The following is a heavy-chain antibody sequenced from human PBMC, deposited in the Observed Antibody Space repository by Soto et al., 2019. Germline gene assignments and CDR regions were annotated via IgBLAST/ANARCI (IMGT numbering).Heavy chain of an antibody. CDR2: ISWNSATI. CDR1: GFAFDDYA. CDR3: AKEYSHLGLYYQYAMDV. Sequence: GGSLRLSCVASGFAFDDYAMHWVRQVPGKGLEWVSGISWNSATIAYGDSVKGRFTISRDNAKNSLSLQMNSLRTEDTALYYCAKEYSHLGLYYQYAMDVWGQGTTVTVSS. J-gene: IGHJ6*02. V-gene: IGHV3-9*01. D-gene: IGHD4-4*01.